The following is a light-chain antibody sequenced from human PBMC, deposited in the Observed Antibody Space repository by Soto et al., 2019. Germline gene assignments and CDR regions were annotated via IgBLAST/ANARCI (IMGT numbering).Light chain of an antibody. CDR1: QSVSNN. V-gene: IGKV3-15*01. J-gene: IGKJ4*01. CDR3: QQYNNWPPLT. Sequence: EIVMTQSPATLSVSPGERATLSCRASQSVSNNLAWYQQKPGQAPTLLIYGASTRATGIPARFSGSGSGTEFTLTISSLQSEDFAVYYCQQYNNWPPLTFGGGTKVDI. CDR2: GAS.